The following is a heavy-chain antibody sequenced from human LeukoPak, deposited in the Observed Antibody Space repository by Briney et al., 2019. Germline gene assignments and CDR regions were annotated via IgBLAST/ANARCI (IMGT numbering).Heavy chain of an antibody. D-gene: IGHD4/OR15-4a*01. CDR3: ARRLWWFDY. J-gene: IGHJ4*02. V-gene: IGHV3-23*01. Sequence: GGSLRLSCAASGFTFSNYDMSWVRQAPGKGLDWVAGVSGSGNTAHYADSVKGRFTISRDDSKSTLSLQMNSLRAEDTAIYYCARRLWWFDYWGQGTLVTVSS. CDR1: GFTFSNYD. CDR2: VSGSGNTA.